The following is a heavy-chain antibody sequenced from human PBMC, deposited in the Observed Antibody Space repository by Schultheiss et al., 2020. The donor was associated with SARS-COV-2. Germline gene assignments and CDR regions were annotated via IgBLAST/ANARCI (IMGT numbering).Heavy chain of an antibody. CDR2: ISSSSSYI. J-gene: IGHJ4*02. CDR3: ARLAILEWLLADFDY. Sequence: GGSLRLSCAASGFTFSDYYMSWIRQAPGKGLEWVSSISSSSSYIYYADSVKGRVTISRDNAKNSLYLQMNSLRAEDTAVYYCARLAILEWLLADFDYWGQGTLVIVA. CDR1: GFTFSDYY. V-gene: IGHV3-11*06. D-gene: IGHD3-3*01.